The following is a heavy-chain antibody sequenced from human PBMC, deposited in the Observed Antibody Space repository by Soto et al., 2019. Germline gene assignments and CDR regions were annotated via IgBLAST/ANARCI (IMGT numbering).Heavy chain of an antibody. D-gene: IGHD5-12*01. V-gene: IGHV3-9*01. CDR3: AKEGGGYDYGAFDI. Sequence: EVQLVESGGGLVQPGRSLRLSCAASGFTFDDYAMHWVRQAPGKGLEWVSGISWNSGSIGYADSVKGRFTISRDNAKNSLDLQMNSLRAEDTALYYCAKEGGGYDYGAFDIWGQGTMVTVSS. J-gene: IGHJ3*02. CDR2: ISWNSGSI. CDR1: GFTFDDYA.